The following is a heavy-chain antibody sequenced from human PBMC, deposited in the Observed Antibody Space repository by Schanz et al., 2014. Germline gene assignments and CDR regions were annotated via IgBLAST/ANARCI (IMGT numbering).Heavy chain of an antibody. J-gene: IGHJ3*02. D-gene: IGHD3-10*01. V-gene: IGHV3-9*02. CDR3: AKGRFGELSAFDI. CDR2: IPWNGAAI. Sequence: EVQVVESGGGLVQPGGSLRLSCTASGFNSDDYAMHWVRQAPGKGLEWVSNIPWNGAAIGYADSVKGRFTISRDNSKNTLYLQMNSLRAEDTAVYYCAKGRFGELSAFDIWGQGTMVTVSS. CDR1: GFNSDDYA.